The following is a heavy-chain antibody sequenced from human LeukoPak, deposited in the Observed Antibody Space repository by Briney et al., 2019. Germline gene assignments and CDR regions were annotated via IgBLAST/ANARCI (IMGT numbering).Heavy chain of an antibody. Sequence: GGSLRLSCAASGFTFSSYVMSWVRQAPGKGLEWVSAISGSGGTTYYADSVKGRFTISRDNSKNTLYLQMNSLRAEDTAVYYCALPRGVIMTSLGTTFDYWGQGTLVTVSS. CDR1: GFTFSSYV. D-gene: IGHD3-10*01. V-gene: IGHV3-23*01. J-gene: IGHJ4*02. CDR3: ALPRGVIMTSLGTTFDY. CDR2: ISGSGGTT.